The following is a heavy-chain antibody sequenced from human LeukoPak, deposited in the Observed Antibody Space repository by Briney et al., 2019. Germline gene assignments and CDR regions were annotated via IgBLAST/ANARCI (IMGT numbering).Heavy chain of an antibody. V-gene: IGHV4-38-2*02. CDR3: ARDIGHGGSFSFDQ. Sequence: PAETLSLTCAVSGYSISSGYYWGWIRQPPGKGLEWIVSIYHSRSTYYNPSRKSRVTISLDTSNNHFSLKLSSVSAAATAVYYCARDIGHGGSFSFDQWGQGSLV. J-gene: IGHJ4*02. CDR2: IYHSRST. D-gene: IGHD1-26*01. CDR1: GYSISSGYY.